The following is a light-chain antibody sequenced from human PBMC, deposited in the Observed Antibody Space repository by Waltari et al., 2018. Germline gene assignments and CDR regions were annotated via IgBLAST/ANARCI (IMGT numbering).Light chain of an antibody. CDR2: EVS. Sequence: TPTPASFSSAPPGPTITTSTTGTSSDGGDYNSVSCYQQHPGKAPKLMIYEVSNRPSGVSNRFSGSKSGNTASLTISGLQAEDEADYYCSSYTSSSTYVFGTGTKVTVL. CDR1: SSDGGDYNS. CDR3: SSYTSSSTYV. J-gene: IGLJ1*01. V-gene: IGLV2-14*01.